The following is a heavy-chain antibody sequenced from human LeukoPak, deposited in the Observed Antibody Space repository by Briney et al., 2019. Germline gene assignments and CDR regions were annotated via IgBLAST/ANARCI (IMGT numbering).Heavy chain of an antibody. CDR1: GFTFSSYG. V-gene: IGHV3-30*18. J-gene: IGHJ4*02. Sequence: GGSLRLSCAASGFTFSSYGMHWVRQAPGKGLEWVAVISYDGSNKYYADSVKGRFTISRDNSKNTLYLQMNSLRAEDTAVYYCAKGTYYYDSSGYYPFDYWGQGTLVTVSS. CDR3: AKGTYYYDSSGYYPFDY. D-gene: IGHD3-22*01. CDR2: ISYDGSNK.